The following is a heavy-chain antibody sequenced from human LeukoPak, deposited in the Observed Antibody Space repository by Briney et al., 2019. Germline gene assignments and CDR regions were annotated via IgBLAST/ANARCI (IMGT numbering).Heavy chain of an antibody. V-gene: IGHV5-51*01. CDR3: ARGSRWFFDY. CDR1: GYSFTTYW. D-gene: IGHD6-13*01. CDR2: IYPGDSET. Sequence: GESLKISCKGPGYSFTTYWIAWVRQMPGKGLEWMGIIYPGDSETGYNPSFQGQVTISADKSISTAYLQCSSLRASDTAIYYCARGSRWFFDYWGQGTLVTVSS. J-gene: IGHJ4*02.